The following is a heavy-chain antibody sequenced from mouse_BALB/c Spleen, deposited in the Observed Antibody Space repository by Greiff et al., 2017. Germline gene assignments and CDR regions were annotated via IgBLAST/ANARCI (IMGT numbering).Heavy chain of an antibody. J-gene: IGHJ4*01. CDR3: ARGGLGAMDY. CDR2: ISSGGST. D-gene: IGHD2-2*01. V-gene: IGHV5-6-5*01. CDR1: GFTFSSYA. Sequence: EVQLVESGGGLVKPGGSLKLSCAASGFTFSSYAMSWVRQTPEKRLECVASISSGGSTYYPDSVKGRFTISRDNARNILYLQMSSLRSEDTAMYYCARGGLGAMDYWGQGTSVTVSS.